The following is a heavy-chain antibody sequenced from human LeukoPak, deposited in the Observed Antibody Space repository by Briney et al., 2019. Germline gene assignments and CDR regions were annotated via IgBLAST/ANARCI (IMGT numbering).Heavy chain of an antibody. D-gene: IGHD6-6*01. CDR2: ITAYNGYT. CDR3: ARGGTSSSGPYMDV. CDR1: GYIFINYG. J-gene: IGHJ6*03. V-gene: IGHV1-18*01. Sequence: ASVKVSCKASGYIFINYGISWVRQAPGQGLEGMGWITAYNGYTNYAQKLQGRVTMTTDTSTSTAYMELRSLSSDDTAIYYCARGGTSSSGPYMDVWGQGTTVTVSS.